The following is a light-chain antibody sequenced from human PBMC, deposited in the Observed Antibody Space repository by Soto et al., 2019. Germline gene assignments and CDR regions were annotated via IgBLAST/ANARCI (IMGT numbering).Light chain of an antibody. V-gene: IGKV1-39*01. J-gene: IGKJ1*01. Sequence: DIQMTRSPSSLSASVGDRVTITCRASQNINSYLNWFQQKPGRAPQLLIYAASILQTGVPSRFSGSGSGTDFTLTITSLQPEDFAIYYCQQSYSSQWTFGQGTQVEVK. CDR3: QQSYSSQWT. CDR1: QNINSY. CDR2: AAS.